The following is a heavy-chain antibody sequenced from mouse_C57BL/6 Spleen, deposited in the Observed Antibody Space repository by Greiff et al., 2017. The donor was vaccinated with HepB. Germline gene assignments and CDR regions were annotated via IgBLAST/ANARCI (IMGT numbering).Heavy chain of an antibody. CDR1: GYTFTSYW. V-gene: IGHV1-53*01. CDR2: INPSNGGT. Sequence: VKLQQPGTELVKPGASVKLSCKASGYTFTSYWMHWVKQRPGQGLEWIGNINPSNGGTNYNEKFKSKATLTVDKSSSTAYMQLSSLTSEDSAVYYCARPVVATYWYFDVWGTGTTVTVSS. D-gene: IGHD1-1*01. J-gene: IGHJ1*03. CDR3: ARPVVATYWYFDV.